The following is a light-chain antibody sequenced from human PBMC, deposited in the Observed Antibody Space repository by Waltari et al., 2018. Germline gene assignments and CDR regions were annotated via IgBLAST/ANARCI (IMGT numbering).Light chain of an antibody. CDR1: QSISSY. CDR3: QQSYSTPPWT. Sequence: DIQMTQSPSSLSASVGDRVTITCRASQSISSYLNWYQQKQGKAPKLLIYAASSLQSGVPSRFSGSGSGTDFTLIISSLQPEDFATYYCQQSYSTPPWTFGQGTKVEIK. J-gene: IGKJ1*01. V-gene: IGKV1-39*01. CDR2: AAS.